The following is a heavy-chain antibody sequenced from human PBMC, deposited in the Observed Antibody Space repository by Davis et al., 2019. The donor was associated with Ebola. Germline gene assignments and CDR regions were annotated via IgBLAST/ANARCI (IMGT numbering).Heavy chain of an antibody. CDR2: ISSSSSYI. CDR1: GFTFSDYS. CDR3: ARDLGIFGVVIYKRDAFDI. V-gene: IGHV3-21*01. J-gene: IGHJ3*02. Sequence: GESLKISCAASGFTFSDYSMNWVRQAPGKGLEWVSSISSSSSYIYYADSVKGRFTISRDIAKNSLYLQMNSLRAEDTAVYYCARDLGIFGVVIYKRDAFDIWGQGTMVTVSS. D-gene: IGHD3-3*01.